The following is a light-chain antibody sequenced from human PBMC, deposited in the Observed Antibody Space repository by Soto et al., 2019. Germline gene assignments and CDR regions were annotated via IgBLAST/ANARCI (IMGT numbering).Light chain of an antibody. V-gene: IGKV3-20*01. J-gene: IGKJ3*01. CDR2: GAS. CDR1: QSIASSY. Sequence: EIVLTQSPGTLSLSPGERATLSCRASQSIASSYLAWFQQRPGQAPRLLIYGASSRATGIPDRFSGSGSRTDFTLTITRLETEDFAVYYCQQYGSSPRFTFGPGTQVDIK. CDR3: QQYGSSPRFT.